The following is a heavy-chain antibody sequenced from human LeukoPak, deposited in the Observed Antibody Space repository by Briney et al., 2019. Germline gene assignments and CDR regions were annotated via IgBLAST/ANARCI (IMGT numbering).Heavy chain of an antibody. Sequence: SVKVSCKASGGTFSSYAISWVRQAPGQGLEWMGGIIPIFGTANYAQKFQGRVTITTDESTSTAYMELSSLRSEDTAVYYCARDEAGSAGPYYYGMDVWGQGTTVTVSS. CDR2: IIPIFGTA. J-gene: IGHJ6*02. CDR1: GGTFSSYA. CDR3: ARDEAGSAGPYYYGMDV. D-gene: IGHD3-10*01. V-gene: IGHV1-69*05.